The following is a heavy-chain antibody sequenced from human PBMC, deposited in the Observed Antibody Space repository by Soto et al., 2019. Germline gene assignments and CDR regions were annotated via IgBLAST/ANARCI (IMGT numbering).Heavy chain of an antibody. Sequence: GESLKISCVASGFNLSHPWMTWVRQAAGKGLEWVGRIKSKTDGGTADYAAPVKGRATISRDDSKNTVYLQMNSLKTEDTAVYYCTTGIYYDILTGYHNVAYWGQGALGTVS. CDR1: GFNLSHPW. CDR2: IKSKTDGGTA. J-gene: IGHJ4*02. D-gene: IGHD3-9*01. V-gene: IGHV3-15*01. CDR3: TTGIYYDILTGYHNVAY.